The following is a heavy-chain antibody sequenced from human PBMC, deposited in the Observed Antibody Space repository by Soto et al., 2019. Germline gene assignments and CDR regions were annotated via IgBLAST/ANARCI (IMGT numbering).Heavy chain of an antibody. CDR2: INLDGSEK. J-gene: IGHJ6*02. CDR3: ARDGSTSWYSYDYHGMDV. V-gene: IGHV3-7*05. D-gene: IGHD5-18*01. CDR1: GFTFRTYW. Sequence: EVQLVESGGGLVQPGGSLRLSCAASGFTFRTYWLSWVRQVPGKGLEWVANINLDGSEKNYVDSVKGRFTISRDNARNSLYLQRRRLRAEDTALYYCARDGSTSWYSYDYHGMDVWGQGTTVTVS.